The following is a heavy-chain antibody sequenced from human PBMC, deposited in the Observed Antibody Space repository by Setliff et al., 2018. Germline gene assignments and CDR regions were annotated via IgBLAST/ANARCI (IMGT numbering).Heavy chain of an antibody. CDR1: GGSISSYY. V-gene: IGHV4-59*01. Sequence: PSATLSLTCTVSGGSISSYYWSWIRQPPGKGLEWIGYIYYSGSTNYNPSLKSRVTISVDTSKNQFSLKLSSVTAADTAVDYCARDREGDGNYYMDVWGKGTTVTVSS. J-gene: IGHJ6*03. D-gene: IGHD1-1*01. CDR3: ARDREGDGNYYMDV. CDR2: IYYSGST.